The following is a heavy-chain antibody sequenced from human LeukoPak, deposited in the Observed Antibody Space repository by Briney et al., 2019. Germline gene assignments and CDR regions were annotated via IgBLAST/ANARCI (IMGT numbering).Heavy chain of an antibody. CDR1: GFTFINAW. V-gene: IGHV3-15*01. CDR3: TTDLRHGSSGSYLDYFDY. D-gene: IGHD1-26*01. Sequence: GGSLRLSCAASGFTFINAWVSWVRQAPGKGLEWVGRIKSKTDGRTTDYAAHVKCKFTISRDDSTRRLYLQMNRLKTEDTAVYYWTTDLRHGSSGSYLDYFDYWGQGTLVTVSS. CDR2: IKSKTDGRTT. J-gene: IGHJ4*02.